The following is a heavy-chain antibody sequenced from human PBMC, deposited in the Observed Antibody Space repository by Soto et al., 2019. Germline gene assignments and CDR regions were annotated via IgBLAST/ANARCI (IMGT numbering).Heavy chain of an antibody. CDR2: INHIGST. CDR1: GGSFRGYY. D-gene: IGHD2-15*01. CDR3: ARMVVKSFDN. J-gene: IGHJ4*02. V-gene: IGHV4-34*01. Sequence: QVQLQQWGAGLLKPSETLSLTCTVFGGSFRGYYWSWIRQPPGKGLEWIGEINHIGSTNHNPSLKSRVTISVATSNNQFSLRLSSVTAADTAVYFCARMVVKSFDNWGQGTLVTVSS.